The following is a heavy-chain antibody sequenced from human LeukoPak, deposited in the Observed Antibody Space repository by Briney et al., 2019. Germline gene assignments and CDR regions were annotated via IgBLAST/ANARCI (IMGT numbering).Heavy chain of an antibody. CDR2: INPNSGGT. CDR1: GYSFIAYY. D-gene: IGHD3-16*01. CDR3: ARDRKLGMLPIDY. J-gene: IGHJ4*02. Sequence: EASVKVSCKASGYSFIAYYMHWVRQAPGQGLEGMGWINPNSGGTNYAQKFQGRVTMTRDTSISTAYMELSRLRSDDTAVYYCARDRKLGMLPIDYWGQGTLVTVSS. V-gene: IGHV1-2*02.